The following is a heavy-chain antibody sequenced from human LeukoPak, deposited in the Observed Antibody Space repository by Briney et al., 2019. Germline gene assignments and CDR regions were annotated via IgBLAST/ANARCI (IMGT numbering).Heavy chain of an antibody. J-gene: IGHJ4*02. Sequence: GGSLRLSCTASGFIFSNFAMSWVRQAPEKGLEWVSTISGGGTGIYYADSVKGRFTISRDNSKNTLYLQMNSLRAEDTAVYFCAKDRTRRRYYDTDDYYNQYDYWGQGTLATVSS. CDR2: ISGGGTGI. CDR1: GFIFSNFA. CDR3: AKDRTRRRYYDTDDYYNQYDY. D-gene: IGHD3-22*01. V-gene: IGHV3-23*01.